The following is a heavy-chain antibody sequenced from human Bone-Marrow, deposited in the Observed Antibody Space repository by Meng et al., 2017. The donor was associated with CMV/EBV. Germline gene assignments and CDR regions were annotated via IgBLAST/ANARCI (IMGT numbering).Heavy chain of an antibody. V-gene: IGHV3-7*01. J-gene: IGHJ4*02. CDR2: IKQDGSEK. D-gene: IGHD1-26*01. Sequence: GESLKISCAASGFTFSSYWMSWVRQAPGKGLEWVANIKQDGSEKNYVDSVQGRFTISRDNAKNSLYVEMNSRRVEATGVYYCARGLGAPDYWGQGTLVTVSS. CDR3: ARGLGAPDY. CDR1: GFTFSSYW.